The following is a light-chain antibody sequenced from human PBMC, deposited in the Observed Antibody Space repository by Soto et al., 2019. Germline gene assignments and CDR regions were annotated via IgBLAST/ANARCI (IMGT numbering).Light chain of an antibody. V-gene: IGLV2-14*03. J-gene: IGLJ3*02. CDR1: SSDVGGYNS. CDR2: DVR. CDR3: CSFTSSGTWV. Sequence: QSVLTQPASVSGSPGQSITISCTGTSSDVGGYNSVSWYQQHPGTAPKLLIYDVRDRPSGVSSRFFGSKSGNTASLTISGLQAEDEADYYCCSFTSSGTWVFGGGTQLTVL.